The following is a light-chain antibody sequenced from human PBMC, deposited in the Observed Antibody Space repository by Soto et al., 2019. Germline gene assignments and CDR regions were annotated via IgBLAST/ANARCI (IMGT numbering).Light chain of an antibody. CDR1: PDIKTY. V-gene: IGKV1-9*01. Sequence: IQLNQSPSSLSASVGDRVFIPCPASPDIKTYLAWYQQKQGKAPKLLISGTFTLQSGVPSRFNGSGSGTDFTLTISRLQPEDFATYYCQNLNNYPPFTFGPGTKVDLE. J-gene: IGKJ3*01. CDR2: GTF. CDR3: QNLNNYPPFT.